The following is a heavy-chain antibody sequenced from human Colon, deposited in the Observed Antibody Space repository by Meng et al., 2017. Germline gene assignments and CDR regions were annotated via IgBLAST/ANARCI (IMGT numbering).Heavy chain of an antibody. CDR3: ERSPLRNRSFDS. J-gene: IGHJ4*02. V-gene: IGHV4-4*02. D-gene: IGHD1/OR15-1a*01. Sequence: QVQLQESGPGLVKPSGTLSLPCTVPGDSISSVNWGTWVRQYPGKGLEWSGEIYQSGITNHNPTLKSRVTMSLDKSKNNFPLNLSSVPAADTEFYYCERSPLRNRSFDSWGQGTLVTVSS. CDR2: IYQSGIT. CDR1: GDSISSVNW.